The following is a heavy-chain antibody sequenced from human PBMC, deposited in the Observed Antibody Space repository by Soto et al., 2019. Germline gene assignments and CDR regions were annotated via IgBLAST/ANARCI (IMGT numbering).Heavy chain of an antibody. Sequence: PSETLSLTCGVSGGTIRSPDCWTFVRQPPGKGLEWIGEIFQSGSTNYTPSLESRVTISVDKSKNQFSLTLTSVTAADTAVYFCARGRGRYSSGWSWFDPWGQGILVTVSS. V-gene: IGHV4-4*02. J-gene: IGHJ5*02. CDR3: ARGRGRYSSGWSWFDP. D-gene: IGHD6-19*01. CDR2: IFQSGST. CDR1: GGTIRSPDC.